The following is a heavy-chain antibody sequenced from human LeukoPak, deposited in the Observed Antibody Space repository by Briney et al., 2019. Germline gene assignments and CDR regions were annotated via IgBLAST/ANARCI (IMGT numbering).Heavy chain of an antibody. CDR3: ASHHSGASPSDAFDI. Sequence: PSQTLSLTCTVSGGSISSGDYYWDWIRQPTGKELEWIGNFYYSGITYYNPSLRSRVTISVDTSKNQFSLKLSSVTAADTAVYYCASHHSGASPSDAFDIWGHGTMVTVSS. CDR1: GGSISSGDYY. V-gene: IGHV4-39*01. CDR2: FYYSGIT. D-gene: IGHD5-12*01. J-gene: IGHJ3*02.